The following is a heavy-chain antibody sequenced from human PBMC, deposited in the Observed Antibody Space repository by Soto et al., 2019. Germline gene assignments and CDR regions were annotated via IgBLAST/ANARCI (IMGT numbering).Heavy chain of an antibody. J-gene: IGHJ4*02. V-gene: IGHV3-30-3*01. Sequence: QVQLVESGGGVVQPGRSLRLSCAASGFTFSSYTMHWVRQAPGKGLEWVAVISYDGSDKYYADSVKGRFTISRDNSKNTLYLQMNSLRAEDTALYYCARNWGYSYGYPPGYWGQGTLVTVSS. D-gene: IGHD5-18*01. CDR3: ARNWGYSYGYPPGY. CDR2: ISYDGSDK. CDR1: GFTFSSYT.